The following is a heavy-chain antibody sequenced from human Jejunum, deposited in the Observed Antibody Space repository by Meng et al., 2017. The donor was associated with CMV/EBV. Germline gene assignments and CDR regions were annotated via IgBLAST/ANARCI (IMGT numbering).Heavy chain of an antibody. CDR1: FSSYR. CDR2: VIPLNGIT. CDR3: ARDLRTYYYDTSGYYY. V-gene: IGHV1-69*04. D-gene: IGHD3-22*01. J-gene: IGHJ4*02. Sequence: FSSYRSSWVRQAPGHGLEWMGRVIPLNGITNYAQKFQGRVTITADKSTGTAYMELSSLRSDDTAVYYCARDLRTYYYDTSGYYYWGQGTLVTVSS.